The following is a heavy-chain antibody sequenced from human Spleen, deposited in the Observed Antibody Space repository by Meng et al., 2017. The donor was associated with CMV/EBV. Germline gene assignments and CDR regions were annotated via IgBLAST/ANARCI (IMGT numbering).Heavy chain of an antibody. CDR1: GYTFTNYY. V-gene: IGHV1-46*01. Sequence: QVQLVQSAAEMKKPGASVKVSCKTSGYTFTNYYIHWVRQATGKGLEWMGIFNPDGGYTSYAQKFQGRLTITTDTSTNTVYMELSSLRSEDTAIYYCGLHAFDFWGQGTLVTVSS. J-gene: IGHJ4*02. CDR2: FNPDGGYT. CDR3: GLHAFDF. D-gene: IGHD4-11*01.